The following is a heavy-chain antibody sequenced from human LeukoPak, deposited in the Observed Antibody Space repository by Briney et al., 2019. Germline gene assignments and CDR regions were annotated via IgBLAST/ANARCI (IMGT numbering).Heavy chain of an antibody. J-gene: IGHJ4*02. D-gene: IGHD1-26*01. Sequence: PGGSLTLPCEGSGFIFSECAIHWVRQASGKGMEWLGRIDTRGKGSATAYAASVRGRFTLSRDDSKSTAYLQMSSLKTEDTAAYFCTRDGGSWSHLDYWGQGVLVTVSS. V-gene: IGHV3-73*01. CDR2: IDTRGKGSAT. CDR3: TRDGGSWSHLDY. CDR1: GFIFSECA.